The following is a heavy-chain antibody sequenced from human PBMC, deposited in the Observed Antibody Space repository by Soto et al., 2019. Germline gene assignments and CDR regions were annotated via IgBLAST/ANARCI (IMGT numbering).Heavy chain of an antibody. CDR1: GFTVSSNY. D-gene: IGHD3-22*01. Sequence: EVQLVESGGGLIQPGGSLRLSCAASGFTVSSNYMSWVRQAPGKGLVWVSVIYSGGSTYYAHSVKVRSIISRDTSKNTLYLQMNSLTAEDTAVYNCARDLVESGYPEYFQHWCQGTLVTVSS. CDR3: ARDLVESGYPEYFQH. CDR2: IYSGGST. V-gene: IGHV3-53*01. J-gene: IGHJ1*01.